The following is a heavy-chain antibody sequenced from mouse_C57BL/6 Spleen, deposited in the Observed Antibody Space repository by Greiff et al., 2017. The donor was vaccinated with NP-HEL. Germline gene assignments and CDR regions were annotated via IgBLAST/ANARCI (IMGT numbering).Heavy chain of an antibody. CDR3: ARERDYAWYFDV. Sequence: EVKLMESGPGMVKPSQSLSLTCTVTGYSITSGYDWHWLRHLQGNQLECMGYIRYSGSTNYNPSLKSRISITHDTSKNHFFLKLNSVTTEDTATYYCARERDYAWYFDVWGTGTTVTVSS. CDR2: IRYSGST. D-gene: IGHD2-4*01. CDR1: GYSITSGYD. V-gene: IGHV3-1*01. J-gene: IGHJ1*03.